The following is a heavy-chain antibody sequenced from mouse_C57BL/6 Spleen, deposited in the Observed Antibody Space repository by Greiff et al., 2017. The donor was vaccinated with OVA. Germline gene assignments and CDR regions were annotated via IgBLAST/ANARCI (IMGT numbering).Heavy chain of an antibody. CDR2: ISSGSSTI. Sequence: EVKLMESGGGLVKPGGSLKLSCAASGFTFSDYGMHWVRQAPEKGLEWVAYISSGSSTIYYADTVKGRFTISRDNAKNTLFLQMTSLRSEDTAMYYCARHYYGRDFDYWGQGTTLIVSS. V-gene: IGHV5-17*01. CDR1: GFTFSDYG. D-gene: IGHD1-1*01. J-gene: IGHJ2*01. CDR3: ARHYYGRDFDY.